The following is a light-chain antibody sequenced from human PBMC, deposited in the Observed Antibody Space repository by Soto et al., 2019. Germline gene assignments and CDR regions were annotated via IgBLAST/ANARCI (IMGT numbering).Light chain of an antibody. V-gene: IGLV2-14*01. J-gene: IGLJ1*01. CDR2: DVS. Sequence: QSALTQPGSVSGSPGQSITISCTGTSSDVGGYNYVAWYQQYPGNVPKLIIYDVSNRPSGVSNRFSGSKSGNTASLTMSGLQAYYEADYYCSSYTSSSTYVFGTGTKVTVL. CDR3: SSYTSSSTYV. CDR1: SSDVGGYNY.